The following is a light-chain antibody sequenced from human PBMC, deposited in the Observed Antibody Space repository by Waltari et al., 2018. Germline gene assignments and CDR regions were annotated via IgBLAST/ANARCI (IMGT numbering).Light chain of an antibody. V-gene: IGLV1-36*01. CDR2: LDD. J-gene: IGLJ1*01. CDR1: RSNIGNNA. Sequence: QSVLTQPPSVSEAPRQRVTISCSGSRSNIGNNAVNWYQQVPGKAPKLLIYLDDRLPSGGSDRFSAAKAGTSASLAISGLQSEDEADYYCATWDDILNAYFFGPGTKVTVL. CDR3: ATWDDILNAYF.